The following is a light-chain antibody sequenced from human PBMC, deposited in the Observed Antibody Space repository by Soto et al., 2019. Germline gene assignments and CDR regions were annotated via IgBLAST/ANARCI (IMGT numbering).Light chain of an antibody. V-gene: IGKV3-20*01. Sequence: EIVLTQSPGTLSLSPGERATLSCRASQSLSSSYLTWYQQKPDQAPRLLIYGASSRATGIPDRFSGSWSGTDFTLTSSRLEPEDFALYYCQQYGSASYTFGQGTKLEIK. J-gene: IGKJ2*01. CDR2: GAS. CDR1: QSLSSSY. CDR3: QQYGSASYT.